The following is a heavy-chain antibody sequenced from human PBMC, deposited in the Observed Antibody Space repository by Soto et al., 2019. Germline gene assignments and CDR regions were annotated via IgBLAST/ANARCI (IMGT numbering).Heavy chain of an antibody. CDR1: GFTFSSYS. V-gene: IGHV3-48*02. Sequence: EVQLVESGGGLVQPGGSLRLSCAASGFTFSSYSMNWVRQAPGKGLEWVSYISSSSSTIYYADSVKGRFTISRDNAKNSLHLQMNSLRDEDTAVYYCARGTMGWYLVDCWGQGILVTVSS. CDR3: ARGTMGWYLVDC. J-gene: IGHJ4*02. CDR2: ISSSSSTI. D-gene: IGHD6-19*01.